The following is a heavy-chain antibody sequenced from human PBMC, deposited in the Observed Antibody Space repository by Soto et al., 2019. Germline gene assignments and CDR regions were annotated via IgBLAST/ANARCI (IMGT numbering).Heavy chain of an antibody. Sequence: SETLSLTCAVYGGSFSGYYWSWIRQPPGKGLEWIGEINHSGSTNYNPSLKSRVTISVDTSKNQFSLKLSSVTAADTAVYYCARGVKRAGLTGYPRPNYYMDVWGKGTTVTVSS. J-gene: IGHJ6*03. D-gene: IGHD3-9*01. V-gene: IGHV4-34*01. CDR2: INHSGST. CDR1: GGSFSGYY. CDR3: ARGVKRAGLTGYPRPNYYMDV.